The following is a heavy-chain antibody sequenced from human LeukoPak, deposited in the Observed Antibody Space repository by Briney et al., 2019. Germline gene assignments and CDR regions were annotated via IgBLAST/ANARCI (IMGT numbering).Heavy chain of an antibody. J-gene: IGHJ6*02. CDR2: INPNSGGT. V-gene: IGHV1-2*06. D-gene: IGHD1-26*01. CDR3: ARERGSTTKALEGGSLHQKDGMDV. CDR1: GYTFTCYY. Sequence: GASVKVSCKASGYTFTCYYMHWVRQAPGQGLEWMGRINPNSGGTNYAQKFQGRVTMTRDTSISTAYMELSRLRSDDTAVYYCARERGSTTKALEGGSLHQKDGMDVWGQGTTVTVSS.